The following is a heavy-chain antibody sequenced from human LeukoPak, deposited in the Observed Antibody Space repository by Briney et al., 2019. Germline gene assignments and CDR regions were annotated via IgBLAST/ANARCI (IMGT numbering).Heavy chain of an antibody. CDR1: GYTFTSYG. CDR2: ISAYNGNT. CDR3: ARVVQPERTFDY. D-gene: IGHD1-1*01. J-gene: IGHJ4*02. V-gene: IGHV1-18*01. Sequence: WASVKVSCRASGYTFTSYGISWVRQAPGQGLEWMGWISAYNGNTNYAQKLQGRVTMTTDTSTSTAYMELRSLRSDDTAVYYCARVVQPERTFDYWGQGTLVTVSS.